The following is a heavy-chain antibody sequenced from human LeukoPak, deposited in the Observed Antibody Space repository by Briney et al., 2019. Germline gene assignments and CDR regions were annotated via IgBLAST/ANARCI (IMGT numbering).Heavy chain of an antibody. J-gene: IGHJ4*02. D-gene: IGHD4-17*01. CDR3: ARDRTTVTVFDY. V-gene: IGHV3-23*01. Sequence: GGTLRLSCAASGFIFINYGLSWVRQAPGKGLEWVSAISGSGGNTYHADSVKGRFTISRDNSKNTLYLQMNSLRADDTAVYYCARDRTTVTVFDYWGQGTLVTVSS. CDR1: GFIFINYG. CDR2: ISGSGGNT.